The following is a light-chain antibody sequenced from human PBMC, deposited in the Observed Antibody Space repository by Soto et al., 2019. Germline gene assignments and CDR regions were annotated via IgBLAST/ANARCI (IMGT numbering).Light chain of an antibody. V-gene: IGLV1-44*01. Sequence: QSVLTQPPSASGTPGQRVTISCSGIRSNIGSNFVNWYQKLPGTAPKLLIHSNNERPSWVPGRFSGSKSGTSASLAISGLQSEDEADYYCASWDDDLNGLLFGGGTKRTVL. CDR1: RSNIGSNF. CDR2: SNN. CDR3: ASWDDDLNGLL. J-gene: IGLJ2*01.